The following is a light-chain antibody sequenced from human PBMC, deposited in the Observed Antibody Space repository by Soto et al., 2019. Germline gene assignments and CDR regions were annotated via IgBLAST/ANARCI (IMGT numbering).Light chain of an antibody. J-gene: IGLJ1*01. CDR2: EVS. V-gene: IGLV2-23*02. Sequence: QPVLTQPASVSGSPGQSSTISCTGTHSDVGSYNLVSWYQQHPGKAPKVIIYEVSERPSGVSDRFSGSKSGNTASLMISGLQAEDEADYYCCSYAGSTTQTYVFGSGTKVTVL. CDR1: HSDVGSYNL. CDR3: CSYAGSTTQTYV.